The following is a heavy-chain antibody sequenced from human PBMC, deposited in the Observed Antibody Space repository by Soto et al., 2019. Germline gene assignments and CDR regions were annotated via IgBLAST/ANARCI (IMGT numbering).Heavy chain of an antibody. CDR2: ISDDGSNK. CDR3: ARVAWWLQSRGWFDP. D-gene: IGHD5-12*01. V-gene: IGHV3-30-3*01. CDR1: GFTFSSYA. Sequence: QVQLVESGGGVVQPGRSLRLSCAASGFTFSSYAMHWVRQAPGKGLEWVAVISDDGSNKYYADSVKGRFTISRDNSKNTLYLQMNSLRAEDTAVYYCARVAWWLQSRGWFDPWGQGTLVTVSS. J-gene: IGHJ5*02.